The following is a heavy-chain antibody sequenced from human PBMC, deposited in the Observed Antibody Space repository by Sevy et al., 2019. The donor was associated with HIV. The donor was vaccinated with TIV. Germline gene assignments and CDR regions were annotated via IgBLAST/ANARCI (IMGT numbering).Heavy chain of an antibody. J-gene: IGHJ4*02. D-gene: IGHD3-22*01. Sequence: SVKVSCKASGGTFSSYAISWVRQAPGQGLEWMGGIIPIFGTANYAQKFQGRVTITADNSTSTAYIELSSLRSEDKAVYYCARDIRHYYDSSGYYSFFDYWGQGTLVTVSS. CDR2: IIPIFGTA. V-gene: IGHV1-69*06. CDR3: ARDIRHYYDSSGYYSFFDY. CDR1: GGTFSSYA.